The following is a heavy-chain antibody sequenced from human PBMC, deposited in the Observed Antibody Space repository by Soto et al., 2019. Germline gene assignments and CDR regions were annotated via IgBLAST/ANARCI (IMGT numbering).Heavy chain of an antibody. Sequence: AASVKVSCKASGYIFNKYGFNWVRQAPGQGLEWMGRISAFNGYTNLAQKFQGRLTLTTDASTNTAYMELSSLRSEDTAVYYCARNYYDSSGYPFDYWGQGTLVTAPQ. CDR1: GYIFNKYG. V-gene: IGHV1-18*01. CDR2: ISAFNGYT. CDR3: ARNYYDSSGYPFDY. J-gene: IGHJ4*02. D-gene: IGHD3-22*01.